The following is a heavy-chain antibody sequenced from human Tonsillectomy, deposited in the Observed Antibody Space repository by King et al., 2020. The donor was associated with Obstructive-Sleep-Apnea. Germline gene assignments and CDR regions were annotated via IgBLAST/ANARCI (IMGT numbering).Heavy chain of an antibody. V-gene: IGHV3-48*04. CDR1: GFTFSSYS. Sequence: VQLVESGGGLVQPGGSLRLSCAASGFTFSSYSMNWVRQAPGKGLEWVSYISSSSSTIYYADSLKGRFTISRDNAKNSLYLQMNSLRAEDTAVYYCARDQYYDSSPPYYFDYWGQGTLVTVSS. J-gene: IGHJ4*02. CDR2: ISSSSSTI. CDR3: ARDQYYDSSPPYYFDY. D-gene: IGHD3-22*01.